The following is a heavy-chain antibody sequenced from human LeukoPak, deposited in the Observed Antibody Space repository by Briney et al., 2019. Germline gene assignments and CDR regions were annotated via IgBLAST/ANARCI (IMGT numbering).Heavy chain of an antibody. CDR3: ARGPYNSRHFDY. Sequence: SETLSLTCAVYGGSFSGYYWSWIRQPPGKGLDWIGEINHSGSTNYSPSLKSRVTISVDTSKNQFSLKLSSVTAADTAVYYCARGPYNSRHFDYWGQGTLVTVSS. CDR1: GGSFSGYY. D-gene: IGHD6-13*01. CDR2: INHSGST. J-gene: IGHJ4*02. V-gene: IGHV4-34*01.